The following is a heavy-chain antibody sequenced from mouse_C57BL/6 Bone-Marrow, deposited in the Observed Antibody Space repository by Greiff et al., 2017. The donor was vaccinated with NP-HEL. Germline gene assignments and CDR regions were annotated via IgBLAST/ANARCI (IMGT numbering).Heavy chain of an antibody. CDR2: IHPDSGST. D-gene: IGHD1-1*01. Sequence: QVQLQQPGAELVKPGASVKLSCKASGYTFTSYWMHWVKQRPGQGLEWIGMIHPDSGSTNYNEKFKSKATLTVDKSSSTAYMQLSSLTSEDSAVYYCARGYGSSSPWFAYGGRGTLVTVSA. J-gene: IGHJ3*01. CDR1: GYTFTSYW. V-gene: IGHV1-64*01. CDR3: ARGYGSSSPWFAY.